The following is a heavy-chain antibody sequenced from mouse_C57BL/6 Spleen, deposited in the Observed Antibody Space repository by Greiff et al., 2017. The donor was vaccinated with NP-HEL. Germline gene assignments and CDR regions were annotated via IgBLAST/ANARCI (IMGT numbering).Heavy chain of an antibody. D-gene: IGHD2-3*01. Sequence: QVQLKQSGAELVRPGASVTLSCKASGYTFTDYEMHWVKQTPVHGLEWIGAIDPETGGTAYNQKFKGKAILTADKSSSTAYMELRSLTSEDSAVYYCTREGGWLLTTAWFAYWGQGTLVTVSA. CDR1: GYTFTDYE. V-gene: IGHV1-15*01. J-gene: IGHJ3*01. CDR2: IDPETGGT. CDR3: TREGGWLLTTAWFAY.